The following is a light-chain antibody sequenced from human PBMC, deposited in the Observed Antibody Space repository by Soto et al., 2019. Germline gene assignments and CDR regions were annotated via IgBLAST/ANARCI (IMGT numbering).Light chain of an antibody. Sequence: DIQMTQSPSTLSASVGDRVTITCRASQSISSRLAWYQQKPGKAPKLLIYKASSLESGVPSRFSGCGSGTEFTLTISSLQPDDFATYYCQQYNTYSPMWTFGQGTKVEIK. CDR3: QQYNTYSPMWT. J-gene: IGKJ1*01. V-gene: IGKV1-5*03. CDR1: QSISSR. CDR2: KAS.